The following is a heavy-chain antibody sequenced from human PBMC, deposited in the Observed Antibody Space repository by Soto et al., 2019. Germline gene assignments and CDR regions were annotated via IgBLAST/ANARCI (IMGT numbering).Heavy chain of an antibody. Sequence: QVQLQESGPGLVKPSQTLSLTCTVSGGSISSGGYYWSWIRQHPGKGLEWIGYIYYSGSTYYNPSLTSRVTISVDTSKNQFSLKLSSVTAADTAVYYCARVNCSSTSCHPFDPWGQGTLVTVSS. CDR3: ARVNCSSTSCHPFDP. D-gene: IGHD2-2*01. V-gene: IGHV4-31*03. CDR1: GGSISSGGYY. CDR2: IYYSGST. J-gene: IGHJ5*02.